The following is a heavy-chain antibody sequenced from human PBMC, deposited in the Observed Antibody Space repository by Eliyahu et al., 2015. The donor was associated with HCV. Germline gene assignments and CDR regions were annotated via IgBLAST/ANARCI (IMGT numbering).Heavy chain of an antibody. CDR3: AREGGDYCSVGNCFLLY. V-gene: IGHV1-69*01. J-gene: IGHJ4*02. CDR2: IIPIFGKP. D-gene: IGHD2-15*01. Sequence: QVQLVQSGAEVKKPGSSVKVSCKASGGXFSRYSISWVRQAPGQGLEWMGGIIPIFGKPNYAQKFQGRVTITADESTSTAYMELSSLRSEDTAVYYCAREGGDYCSVGNCFLLYWGQGTLVTVSS. CDR1: GGXFSRYS.